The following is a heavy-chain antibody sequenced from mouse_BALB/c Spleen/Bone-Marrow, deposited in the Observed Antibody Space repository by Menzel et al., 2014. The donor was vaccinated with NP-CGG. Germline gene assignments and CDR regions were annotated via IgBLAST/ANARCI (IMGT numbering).Heavy chain of an antibody. Sequence: EVKLQESGPELVEPGASVKISCKASGYTFTDYNMHWVKQSHGKSFEWIGYIYPYNGGTDYNQKFKSKATLTVDNSSSTAYMELRSLTSEDSAVYYCARDYGSNYWGQGTTLTVSS. CDR3: ARDYGSNY. CDR2: IYPYNGGT. D-gene: IGHD1-1*01. V-gene: IGHV1S29*02. J-gene: IGHJ2*01. CDR1: GYTFTDYN.